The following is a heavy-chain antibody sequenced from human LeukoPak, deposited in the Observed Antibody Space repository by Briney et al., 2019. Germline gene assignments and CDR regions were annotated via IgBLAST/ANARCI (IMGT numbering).Heavy chain of an antibody. Sequence: GGALRLSCAASGFTFSSYSMNWVRQAPGKGLEWVSSISSSSSYIYYADSVKGRFTISRDNAKNSLYLQMNSLRAEDTAVYYCAREGRSSSSRDAFDIWGQGTMVTVSS. CDR3: AREGRSSSSRDAFDI. CDR2: ISSSSSYI. J-gene: IGHJ3*02. CDR1: GFTFSSYS. D-gene: IGHD6-13*01. V-gene: IGHV3-21*01.